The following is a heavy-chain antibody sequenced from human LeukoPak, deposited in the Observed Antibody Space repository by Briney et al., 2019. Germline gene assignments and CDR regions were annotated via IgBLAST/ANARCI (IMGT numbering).Heavy chain of an antibody. CDR1: GFTFSTYP. CDR3: AKGATVVVVTTIQY. CDR2: ISGSGGTT. J-gene: IGHJ1*01. Sequence: GGSLRLSCAASGFTFSTYPMSWVRQAPGKGLEWVSVISGSGGTTYYADSVKGRFTISRDNSKNTLYLQMNSLRAEDTAVYYCAKGATVVVVTTIQYWGQGTLVTVSS. D-gene: IGHD3-22*01. V-gene: IGHV3-23*01.